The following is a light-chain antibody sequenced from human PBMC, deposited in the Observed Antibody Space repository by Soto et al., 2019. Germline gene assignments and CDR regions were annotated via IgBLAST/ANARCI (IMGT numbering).Light chain of an antibody. CDR2: DVN. V-gene: IGLV2-14*03. CDR3: NSYTSSDSYV. Sequence: QSVLSQPASVSGSPGQSITISCTGSSSDVGRYDYVSWYQQHPDKAPKLMIFDVNNRPSGVSNRFSGSKSGNTASLTISGLQAEDEDDYYCNSYTSSDSYVFGTGTKVTVL. CDR1: SSDVGRYDY. J-gene: IGLJ1*01.